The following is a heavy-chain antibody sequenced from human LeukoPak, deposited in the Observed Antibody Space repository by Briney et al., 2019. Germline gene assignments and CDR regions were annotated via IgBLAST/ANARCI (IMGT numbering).Heavy chain of an antibody. CDR3: ARGRWLVNY. D-gene: IGHD6-19*01. CDR2: IYYNEST. Sequence: SETLSLTCTVSGGPISTYYWSWIRQPVGKGLEWIGYIYYNESTNYNPSVKSRVTISADTSKNQFSLKLRSVTAADTAVYYCARGRWLVNYWGQGTLVTVSS. CDR1: GGPISTYY. V-gene: IGHV4-59*01. J-gene: IGHJ4*02.